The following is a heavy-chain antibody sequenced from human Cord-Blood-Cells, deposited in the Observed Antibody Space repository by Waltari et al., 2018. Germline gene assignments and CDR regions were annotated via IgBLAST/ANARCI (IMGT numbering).Heavy chain of an antibody. Sequence: QLQLQESGPGLVKPSETLSLTCTVSGGSISSSSYYWGWIRQPPGKGLEWIGGIYYSGTTHNNPSLKSRVTISVDTSKNQFSPTLSSVTAADTAVYYCARQSLGYCSGGSCPIDYWGQGTLVTVSS. CDR1: GGSISSSSYY. CDR3: ARQSLGYCSGGSCPIDY. CDR2: IYYSGTT. D-gene: IGHD2-15*01. J-gene: IGHJ4*02. V-gene: IGHV4-39*01.